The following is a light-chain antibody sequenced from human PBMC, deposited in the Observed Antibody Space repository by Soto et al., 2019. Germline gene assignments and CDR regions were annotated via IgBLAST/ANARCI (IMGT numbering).Light chain of an antibody. CDR3: QQSYSTPLT. CDR2: AAS. J-gene: IGKJ3*01. Sequence: DIQMTQSPSSLSASVGDRVTITCRASQSISSYLNWYQQKPGKAPKLLIYAASSLQSGVPSRFSGSVSGTDFTLTISSLQPEDFATYYCQQSYSTPLTFGTGTKVAIK. CDR1: QSISSY. V-gene: IGKV1-39*01.